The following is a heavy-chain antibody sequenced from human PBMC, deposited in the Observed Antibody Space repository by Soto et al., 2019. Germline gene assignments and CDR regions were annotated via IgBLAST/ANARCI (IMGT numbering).Heavy chain of an antibody. Sequence: QVQLVQSGAEVKKPGSSVKVSCKASGGTFSSYAISWVRQAPGQGLEWMGGIIPIFGTANYAQKFQGRVTITADESTSTAYMELSSLRSEDTAVYYCAREYYYDSSGPNGMAFDIWGQGTMVTVSS. V-gene: IGHV1-69*12. J-gene: IGHJ3*02. CDR2: IIPIFGTA. CDR3: AREYYYDSSGPNGMAFDI. CDR1: GGTFSSYA. D-gene: IGHD3-22*01.